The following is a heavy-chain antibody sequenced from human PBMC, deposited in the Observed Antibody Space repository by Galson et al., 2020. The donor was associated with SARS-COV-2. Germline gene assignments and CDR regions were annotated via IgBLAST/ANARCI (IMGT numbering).Heavy chain of an antibody. CDR1: EFTFSSYS. D-gene: IGHD3-9*01. CDR3: ATDYDILTGYYGFAAFDY. CDR2: ISSSSYI. V-gene: IGHV3-21*01. J-gene: IGHJ4*02. Sequence: GGSLRLSCAASEFTFSSYSMNWVRQAPGKGLEWVSSISSSSYIYYADSVKGRFTISRDNAKNSLYLQMNSLRAEDTAVYYCATDYDILTGYYGFAAFDYWGQGTLVTVSS.